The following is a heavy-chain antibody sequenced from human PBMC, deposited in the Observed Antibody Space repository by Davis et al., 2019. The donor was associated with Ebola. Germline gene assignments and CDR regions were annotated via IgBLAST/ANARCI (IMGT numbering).Heavy chain of an antibody. V-gene: IGHV3-21*01. CDR3: ARNYDILTGFDY. CDR2: ITSSSTSK. Sequence: GGSLRLSCVASGFSLNRYSMNWVRQAPGKGLEWVSSITSSSTSKYYADSMKGRFTVSRDNAKNSLYLQMNSLRVEDTAVYYCARNYDILTGFDYWGQGTLVTVSS. CDR1: GFSLNRYS. J-gene: IGHJ4*02. D-gene: IGHD3-9*01.